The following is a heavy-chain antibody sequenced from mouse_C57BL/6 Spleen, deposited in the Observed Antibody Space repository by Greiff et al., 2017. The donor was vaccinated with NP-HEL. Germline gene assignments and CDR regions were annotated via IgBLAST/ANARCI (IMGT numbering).Heavy chain of an antibody. D-gene: IGHD1-1*01. CDR3: ARNPYNYYGSGFDY. V-gene: IGHV1-18*01. CDR1: GYTFTDYN. Sequence: EVQLQESGPELVKPGASVKIPCKASGYTFTDYNMDWVKQSHGKSLEWIGDINPNNGGTIYNQKFKGKATLTVDKSSSTAYMELRSLTSEDTAVYYCARNPYNYYGSGFDYWGQGTTLTVSS. CDR2: INPNNGGT. J-gene: IGHJ2*01.